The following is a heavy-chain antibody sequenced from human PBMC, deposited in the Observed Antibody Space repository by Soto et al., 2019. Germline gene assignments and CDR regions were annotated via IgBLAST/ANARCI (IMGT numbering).Heavy chain of an antibody. CDR2: IYYRGST. CDR3: ARSYGSGSYSDY. Sequence: QVQLQESGPGLVKPSETLSLTCTVSGGSISSYYWSWIRQPPGKGLEWIGYIYYRGSTNYNPSLKRRVTISVDTSKNQFSLKLSSVTAADTAVYYCARSYGSGSYSDYWGQGTLVTVSS. J-gene: IGHJ4*02. CDR1: GGSISSYY. D-gene: IGHD3-10*01. V-gene: IGHV4-59*08.